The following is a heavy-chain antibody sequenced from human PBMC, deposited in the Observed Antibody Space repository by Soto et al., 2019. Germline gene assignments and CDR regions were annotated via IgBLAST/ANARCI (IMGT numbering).Heavy chain of an antibody. D-gene: IGHD2-15*01. CDR2: INPKNGAT. CDR1: GYSFTGYS. V-gene: IGHV1-2*02. CDR3: ARSLMVVAATPYYYYYYGMDV. J-gene: IGHJ6*02. Sequence: AASVKVSCKASGYSFTGYSMHWVRQAPGQRLEWMGWINPKNGATNYAQKFQGRVTITADESTSTAYMELSSLRSEDTAVYYCARSLMVVAATPYYYYYYGMDVWGQGTTVTVSS.